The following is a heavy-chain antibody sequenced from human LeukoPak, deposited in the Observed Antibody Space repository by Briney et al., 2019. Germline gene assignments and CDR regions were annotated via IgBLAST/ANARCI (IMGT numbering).Heavy chain of an antibody. CDR1: GGSITGYY. CDR2: IHYTGAT. D-gene: IGHD3-9*01. V-gene: IGHV4-34*01. Sequence: SETLSLTCAVYGGSITGYYWSWIRQTPGRGLEWVGEIHYTGATSYNPSLKSRAAISTDTSKNQFSLRLSSVTAADTAVYYCARGNILTGYCFDFWGQGALVTVSS. J-gene: IGHJ4*02. CDR3: ARGNILTGYCFDF.